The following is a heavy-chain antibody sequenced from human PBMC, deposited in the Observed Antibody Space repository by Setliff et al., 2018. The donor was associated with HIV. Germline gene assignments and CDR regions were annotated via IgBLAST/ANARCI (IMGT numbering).Heavy chain of an antibody. Sequence: SETLPLTCAVYGGYFSGYYWSWIRQPPGKGLEWIGEIIHSGSTNYNPSLKSRVTISVDTSRNQFSLKLSSVTAADTAVYYCARRSGWSLDYWGQGTLVTVSS. CDR3: ARRSGWSLDY. V-gene: IGHV4-34*12. D-gene: IGHD6-19*01. J-gene: IGHJ4*02. CDR1: GGYFSGYY. CDR2: IIHSGST.